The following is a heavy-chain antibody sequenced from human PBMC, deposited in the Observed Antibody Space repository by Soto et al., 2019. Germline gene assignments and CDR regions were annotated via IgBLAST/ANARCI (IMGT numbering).Heavy chain of an antibody. CDR2: INHSGST. CDR3: ARGPRRSSSLYYYYYGMDV. V-gene: IGHV4-34*01. CDR1: GGSFSGYY. J-gene: IGHJ6*02. D-gene: IGHD6-13*01. Sequence: PSETLSLTCALYGGSFSGYYWSWIRQPPGKGLEWIGEINHSGSTNYNPSLKSRVTISVDTSKNQFSLKLSSVTAADTAVYYCARGPRRSSSLYYYYYGMDVWGQGTTVT.